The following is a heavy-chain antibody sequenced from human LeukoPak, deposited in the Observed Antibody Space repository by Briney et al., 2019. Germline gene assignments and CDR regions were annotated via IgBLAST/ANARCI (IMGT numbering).Heavy chain of an antibody. CDR3: ARVIAAAGQVDY. D-gene: IGHD6-13*01. CDR1: GFTFSGYA. Sequence: GSSLRLSCAASGFTFSGYAMHWVRQAPGEGLEWVAVISYDGGHKYSADSVKGRFTISRDNAKNSLYLQMNSLRAEDTAVYYCARVIAAAGQVDYWGQGTLVTVSS. V-gene: IGHV3-30*04. J-gene: IGHJ4*02. CDR2: ISYDGGHK.